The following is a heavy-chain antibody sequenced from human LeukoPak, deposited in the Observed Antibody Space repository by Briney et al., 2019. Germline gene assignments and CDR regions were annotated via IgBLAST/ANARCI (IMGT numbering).Heavy chain of an antibody. CDR1: GFTFSSHW. CDR3: ARARPDGASYFDY. J-gene: IGHJ4*02. CDR2: MHRDGSST. V-gene: IGHV3-74*01. D-gene: IGHD3-10*01. Sequence: PGGSLRLSCAASGFTFSSHWMHWVRQLPGKGLVWVSRMHRDGSSTNYADSVKGRFTISRDNAKNTLYLQVNSLRAEDTAIYYCARARPDGASYFDYWGQGILVTVSS.